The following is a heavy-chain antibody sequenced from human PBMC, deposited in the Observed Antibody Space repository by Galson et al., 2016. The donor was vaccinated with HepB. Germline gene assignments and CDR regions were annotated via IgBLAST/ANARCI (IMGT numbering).Heavy chain of an antibody. Sequence: SLRLSCAASGFTFDDHAMHWVRQAPGKGLEWVSGISWKSGSIGYADSVKVRFTISRDNSKNSLYLQMNSLRAEDTALYYCAKGLRFIYHYGMDVWGQGTTVTVSS. CDR1: GFTFDDHA. V-gene: IGHV3-9*01. CDR2: ISWKSGSI. J-gene: IGHJ6*02. CDR3: AKGLRFIYHYGMDV.